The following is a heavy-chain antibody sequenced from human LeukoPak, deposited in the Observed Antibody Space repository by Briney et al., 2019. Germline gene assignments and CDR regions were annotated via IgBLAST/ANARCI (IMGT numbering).Heavy chain of an antibody. CDR2: INPDGSDK. Sequence: GGSLRLSCAASGFSFSSFWMGWVRQAPGKGLEWVANINPDGSDKNYVDSVKGRFTISRDNAKNALFLQMSSLRVEDTAVYYCGALILSWGQGTLVTVSS. D-gene: IGHD3-3*02. J-gene: IGHJ4*02. V-gene: IGHV3-7*01. CDR1: GFSFSSFW. CDR3: GALILS.